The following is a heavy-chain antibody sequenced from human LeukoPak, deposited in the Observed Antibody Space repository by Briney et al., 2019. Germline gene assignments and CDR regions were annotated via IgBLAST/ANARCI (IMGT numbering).Heavy chain of an antibody. CDR3: ALTRSNPYYYGMDV. CDR2: IIPIFGTA. V-gene: IGHV1-69*13. J-gene: IGHJ6*02. CDR1: GGTFSSYA. D-gene: IGHD2-2*01. Sequence: GASVKVSCKASGGTFSSYAISWVRQAPGQGLEWMGGIIPIFGTANYAQKFQGRVTITADESTSTAYMELSSLRSEDTAVYYCALTRSNPYYYGMDVWGQGTTVTVSS.